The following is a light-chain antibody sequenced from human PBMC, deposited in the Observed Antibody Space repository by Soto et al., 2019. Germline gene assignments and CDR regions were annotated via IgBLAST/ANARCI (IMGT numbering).Light chain of an antibody. V-gene: IGLV2-14*01. Sequence: QSALTQPASVSGSPGQSITISCTGTSSDVGGYNYVSWYQQHPGEAPKLMIYDVSNRPSGVSNRFSGSKSGNTASLTISGLQPEDEADYYCSSYTTSGSLVFGGGTKLTVL. J-gene: IGLJ2*01. CDR2: DVS. CDR1: SSDVGGYNY. CDR3: SSYTTSGSLV.